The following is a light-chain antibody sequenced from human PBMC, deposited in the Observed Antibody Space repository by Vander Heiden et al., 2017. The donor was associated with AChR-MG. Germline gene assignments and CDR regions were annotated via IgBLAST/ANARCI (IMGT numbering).Light chain of an antibody. V-gene: IGKV3-15*01. CDR3: QQYDNWPWT. CDR2: GAS. J-gene: IGKJ1*01. Sequence: IVMTLSPATLSVSPGERATLPCRASLSVSSKLAWYQQKPGQAPRLLMYGASTRATGIPARFSGSGSGTGFTLTISSLQSEDFAVYYCQQYDNWPWTFGQGTKVEIK. CDR1: LSVSSK.